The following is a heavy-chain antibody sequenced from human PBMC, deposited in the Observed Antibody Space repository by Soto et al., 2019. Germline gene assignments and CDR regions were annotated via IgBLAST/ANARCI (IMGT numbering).Heavy chain of an antibody. CDR1: GFSLSNARMG. J-gene: IGHJ4*02. CDR3: ARDEIYCSSTRCQDYFDY. CDR2: IFSNDEK. D-gene: IGHD2-2*01. Sequence: QVTLKESGPVLVKPTETLTLTCTVSGFSLSNARMGVSWIRQPPGKALEWLAHIFSNDEKSYSTSLKSRLTISKDTSKSQVVLTMTNMDPVDTATYYCARDEIYCSSTRCQDYFDYWGQGTLVTVSS. V-gene: IGHV2-26*01.